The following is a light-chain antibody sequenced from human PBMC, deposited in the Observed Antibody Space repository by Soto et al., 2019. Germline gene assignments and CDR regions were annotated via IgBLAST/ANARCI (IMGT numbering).Light chain of an antibody. CDR3: QQTESYPST. Sequence: IQLTQSPSSLSASVGDRVTITCRASQAISSFLAWYQQKPGKAPKLLIFAASTLQSGVPSRFSGSGSGTDFTLTISSLQPEDFATYYCQQTESYPSTFGGGTKVEIK. CDR1: QAISSF. CDR2: AAS. V-gene: IGKV1-9*01. J-gene: IGKJ4*01.